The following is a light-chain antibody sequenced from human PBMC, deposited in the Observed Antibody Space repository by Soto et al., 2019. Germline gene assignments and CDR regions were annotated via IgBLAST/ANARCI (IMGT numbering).Light chain of an antibody. Sequence: DIQMTQSPSSLSASVGDRVTITCRESQSISSYLNWYQQKPGNAPKLLIYAASSLQSGVPSRFSGSGSGTDFTLTIISLQPEDVATYYCQQSYSTPRTFGQGTKVEIK. CDR2: AAS. CDR1: QSISSY. CDR3: QQSYSTPRT. V-gene: IGKV1-39*01. J-gene: IGKJ1*01.